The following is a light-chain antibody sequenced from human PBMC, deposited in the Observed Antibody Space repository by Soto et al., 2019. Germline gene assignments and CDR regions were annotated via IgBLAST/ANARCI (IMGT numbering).Light chain of an antibody. CDR1: QSVSSN. V-gene: IGKV3-15*01. Sequence: EIVMTQSPGTLSVSPGERATLSCRASQSVSSNLAWYQQKPGQAPRLLSYGASTRATGIPARFSGSGSGTEFTLTISSLQSEDFAVYYCQQYNNWPPWTFGQGTKVEIK. CDR2: GAS. CDR3: QQYNNWPPWT. J-gene: IGKJ1*01.